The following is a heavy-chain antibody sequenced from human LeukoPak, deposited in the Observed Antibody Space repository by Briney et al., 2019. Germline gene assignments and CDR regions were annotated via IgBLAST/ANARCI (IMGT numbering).Heavy chain of an antibody. CDR2: IIPIFGTA. J-gene: IGHJ5*02. Sequence: ASVKVSCKASGGTFSSYAISRVRQAPGQGLEWMGGIIPIFGTANYAQKFQGRVTITADESTSTAYMELSSLRSEDTAVYYCARGEGDYSWFDPWGQGTLVTVSS. V-gene: IGHV1-69*13. D-gene: IGHD2-21*02. CDR1: GGTFSSYA. CDR3: ARGEGDYSWFDP.